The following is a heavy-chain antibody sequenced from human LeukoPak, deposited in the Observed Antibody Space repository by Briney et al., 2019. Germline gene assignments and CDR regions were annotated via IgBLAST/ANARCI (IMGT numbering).Heavy chain of an antibody. CDR3: AKDGRGGRSGYFDY. CDR2: IWHDGSAQ. CDR1: GFSFNTYG. V-gene: IGHV3-33*06. Sequence: GKSLRLSCAASGFSFNTYGIHWVRQAPGKGLEWVAVIWHDGSAQFYGDSVKGRFTISRDDSKNTVYLQMDSLRVEDTALYYCAKDGRGGRSGYFDYWGQGTLVTVSS. D-gene: IGHD2-15*01. J-gene: IGHJ4*02.